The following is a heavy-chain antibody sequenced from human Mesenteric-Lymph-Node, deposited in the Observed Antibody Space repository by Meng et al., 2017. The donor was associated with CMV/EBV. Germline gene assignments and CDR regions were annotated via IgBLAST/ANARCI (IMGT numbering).Heavy chain of an antibody. V-gene: IGHV4-34*01. Sequence: GSLRLSCAASGFTFSNYPMSWVRQAPGKGLEWIGEINHSGSTNYNPSLKSRVTISVDTSKNQFSLKLSSVTAADTAVYYCARGPKDCSSTSCYFRHYYYGMDVWGQGTTVTVSS. CDR3: ARGPKDCSSTSCYFRHYYYGMDV. CDR1: GFTFSNYP. CDR2: INHSGST. J-gene: IGHJ6*02. D-gene: IGHD2-2*01.